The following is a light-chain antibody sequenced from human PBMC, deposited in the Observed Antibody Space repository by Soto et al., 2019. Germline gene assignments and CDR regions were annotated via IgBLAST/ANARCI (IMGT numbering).Light chain of an antibody. CDR3: QQSYRSPYT. J-gene: IGKJ2*01. V-gene: IGKV1-39*01. CDR2: AAS. Sequence: IQLTQSPSSLSASVGDRVTLTCRASQSINIYLNWYQQKPGNAPTLLIYAASSLQSGVPSRFSGGGSRTEFTLTISSLQTEDFATYYCQQSYRSPYTFGQGTQLEI. CDR1: QSINIY.